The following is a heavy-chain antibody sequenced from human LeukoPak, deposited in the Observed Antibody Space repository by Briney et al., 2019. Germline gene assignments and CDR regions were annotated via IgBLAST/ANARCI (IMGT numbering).Heavy chain of an antibody. CDR3: ARGLGYYDSSGWVTMDV. CDR1: GFTFSSYS. J-gene: IGHJ6*03. CDR2: ISSSSSTI. D-gene: IGHD3-22*01. Sequence: GGSLRLSCAASGFTFSSYSMNWVRQAPGKGLEWVSYISSSSSTIYYADSVKGRFTISRDNAKNSLYLQMNSLRAEDTAVYYCARGLGYYDSSGWVTMDVWGKGTTVTVSS. V-gene: IGHV3-48*01.